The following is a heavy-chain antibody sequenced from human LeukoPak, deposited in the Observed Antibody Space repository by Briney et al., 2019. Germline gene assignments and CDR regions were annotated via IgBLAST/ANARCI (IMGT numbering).Heavy chain of an antibody. CDR1: GFTFSSYA. J-gene: IGHJ3*02. CDR2: ISGSGGST. CDR3: AKASSITIFGVVIMEDAFDI. D-gene: IGHD3-3*01. Sequence: GGSLRLSCAASGFTFSSYAISWVRQAPGKGLEWVSGISGSGGSTYYADSVKGRFTMSRDNSKNTLYLQMNSLRAEDTAVYYCAKASSITIFGVVIMEDAFDIWGQGTMVTVSS. V-gene: IGHV3-23*01.